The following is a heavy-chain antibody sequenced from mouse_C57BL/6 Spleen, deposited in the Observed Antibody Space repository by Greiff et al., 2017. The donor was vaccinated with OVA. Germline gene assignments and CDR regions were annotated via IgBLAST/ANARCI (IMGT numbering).Heavy chain of an antibody. V-gene: IGHV1-50*01. CDR3: AGSTTVVADWYCDV. CDR2: IDPSDSYT. D-gene: IGHD1-1*01. Sequence: QVQLQQPGAELVKPGASVKLSCKASGYTFTSYWMQWVKQRPGQGLEWIGEIDPSDSYTNYNQKFKGKATFTVDTSSSTAYMQLSSLTSEDSAVYYCAGSTTVVADWYCDVWGTGTTVTVSS. CDR1: GYTFTSYW. J-gene: IGHJ1*03.